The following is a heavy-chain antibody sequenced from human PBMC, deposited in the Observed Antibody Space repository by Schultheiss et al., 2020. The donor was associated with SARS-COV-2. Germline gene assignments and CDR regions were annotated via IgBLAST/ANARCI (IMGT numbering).Heavy chain of an antibody. Sequence: SETLSLTCAVYGGSFSGYYWSWIRQPPGKGLEWIGEINHSGSTYYNPSLKSRVTISVDKSKNQFSLKLSSVTAADTAVYYCARFDTAMVPFDYWGQGTLVTVSS. CDR1: GGSFSGYY. CDR2: INHSGST. D-gene: IGHD5-18*01. CDR3: ARFDTAMVPFDY. V-gene: IGHV4-34*01. J-gene: IGHJ4*02.